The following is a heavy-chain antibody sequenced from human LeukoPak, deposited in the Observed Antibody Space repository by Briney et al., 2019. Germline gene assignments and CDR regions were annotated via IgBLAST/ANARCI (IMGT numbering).Heavy chain of an antibody. Sequence: GGSLRLSCAASGFTFSSYAVHWVRQAPGKGLEWVAVISYDGSNKYYADSVKGRFTISRDNSKNTLYLQMNSLRAEDTAVYYCARGNGDYGSDWFDPWGQGTLVTVSS. J-gene: IGHJ5*02. CDR3: ARGNGDYGSDWFDP. CDR2: ISYDGSNK. D-gene: IGHD4-17*01. CDR1: GFTFSSYA. V-gene: IGHV3-30*04.